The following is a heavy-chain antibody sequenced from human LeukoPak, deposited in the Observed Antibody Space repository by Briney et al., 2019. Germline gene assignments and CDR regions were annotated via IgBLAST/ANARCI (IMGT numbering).Heavy chain of an antibody. V-gene: IGHV3-23*01. CDR1: GFTFSKYW. CDR2: ISGSGGST. D-gene: IGHD1-7*01. CDR3: AKVAPYGNYVFDY. Sequence: SGGSLRLSCAASGFTFSKYWMHWVRQAPGKGLEWVSGISGSGGSTNYADSVKGRFTISRDNSKNTLYLHLNSLGAEDTAVYYCAKVAPYGNYVFDYWGQGTLVTVSS. J-gene: IGHJ4*02.